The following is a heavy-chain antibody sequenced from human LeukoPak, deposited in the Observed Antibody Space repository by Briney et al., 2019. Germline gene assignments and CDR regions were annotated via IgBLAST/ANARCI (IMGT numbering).Heavy chain of an antibody. CDR3: ARHAKAYGSSCDY. V-gene: IGHV5-10-1*01. Sequence: GEALQISSQGPGYGFTTYWISWVRPTPGKGREWMGRIDRSDSYTNYSTSFQGHVTISADKSFSTAYLQWTSLKASDTAMYYCARHAKAYGSSCDYWGQGTLVTASS. J-gene: IGHJ4*02. CDR2: IDRSDSYT. CDR1: GYGFTTYW. D-gene: IGHD6-13*01.